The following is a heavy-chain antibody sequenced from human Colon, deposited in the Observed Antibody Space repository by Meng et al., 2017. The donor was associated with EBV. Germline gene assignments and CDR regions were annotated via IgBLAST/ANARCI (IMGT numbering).Heavy chain of an antibody. J-gene: IGHJ4*02. Sequence: QGQLPELGPGLVKPSGTLSLTCGFSGVSISSNIRWTWVRQPPGKGLEWIGDIDDSGSTNYNPSLNSRISISLDKSKNHFSLKVNSVTAADTAVYYCARGKQDAWELLAYWGQGALVTVSS. CDR3: ARGKQDAWELLAY. CDR1: GVSISSNIR. D-gene: IGHD1-26*01. CDR2: IDDSGST. V-gene: IGHV4-4*02.